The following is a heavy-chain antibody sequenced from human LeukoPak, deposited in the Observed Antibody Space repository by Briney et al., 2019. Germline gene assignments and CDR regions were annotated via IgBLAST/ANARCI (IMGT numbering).Heavy chain of an antibody. CDR2: INHSGST. V-gene: IGHV4-34*01. Sequence: SETLSLTCAVYGGSFSGYYWSWIRQPPGKGLEWIGEINHSGSTNYNPSLKSRVTISVDTSKNQFSLKLSSVTAADTAVYYCARADELAVAGTPCGNYFGYWGQGTLVTVSS. CDR1: GGSFSGYY. D-gene: IGHD6-19*01. J-gene: IGHJ4*02. CDR3: ARADELAVAGTPCGNYFGY.